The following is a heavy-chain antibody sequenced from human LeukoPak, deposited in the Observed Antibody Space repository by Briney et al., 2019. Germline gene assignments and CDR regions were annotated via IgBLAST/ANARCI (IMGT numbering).Heavy chain of an antibody. D-gene: IGHD2-21*02. CDR2: INPTGGST. Sequence: ASVKVSCKASGYIFTNYYIHWMRQAPGEGLEWMGIINPTGGSTSYAQKFQGRVTMTRDTSTSTVYMELRSLRSEDTAVYYCARDHYHKIHSVMVTAPDYWGQGTLVTVSS. CDR1: GYIFTNYY. CDR3: ARDHYHKIHSVMVTAPDY. J-gene: IGHJ4*02. V-gene: IGHV1-46*01.